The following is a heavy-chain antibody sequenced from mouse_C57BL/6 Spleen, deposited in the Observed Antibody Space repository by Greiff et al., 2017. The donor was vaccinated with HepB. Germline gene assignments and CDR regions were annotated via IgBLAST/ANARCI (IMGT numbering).Heavy chain of an antibody. CDR1: GYSITSGYD. J-gene: IGHJ3*01. CDR3: AREGYDGGAFAY. D-gene: IGHD2-2*01. Sequence: VQLQQSGPGMVKPSQSLSLTCTVTGYSITSGYDWHWIRHFPENKLEWMGYISYSGSTNYNPSLKSRISITHDTSKNHFFLKLNSVTTEDTATYYCAREGYDGGAFAYGGQGTLVTVSA. CDR2: ISYSGST. V-gene: IGHV3-1*01.